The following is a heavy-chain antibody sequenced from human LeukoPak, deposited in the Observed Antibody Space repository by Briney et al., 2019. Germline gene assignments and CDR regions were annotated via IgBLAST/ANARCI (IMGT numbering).Heavy chain of an antibody. V-gene: IGHV3-43*02. CDR3: AKDSRGAAFWGEFDH. J-gene: IGHJ4*02. CDR2: ISRDGSTI. Sequence: QPGGSLRLSCAAAGFSFDNYAMHWVRQTPGKGLEWVSLISRDGSTIHHADSVKGRLTISRDNRKNSLYLQMNSLRTEDTALYFCAKDSRGAAFWGEFDHWGQGTLVTVSS. D-gene: IGHD3-16*01. CDR1: GFSFDNYA.